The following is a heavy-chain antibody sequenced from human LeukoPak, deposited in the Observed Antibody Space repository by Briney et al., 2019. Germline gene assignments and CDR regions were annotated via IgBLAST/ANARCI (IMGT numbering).Heavy chain of an antibody. D-gene: IGHD3-10*01. V-gene: IGHV4-39*07. CDR1: GGSISSSGYY. J-gene: IGHJ3*02. CDR2: IYYSGST. CDR3: AMTEGTYYYGSGSYYTGNAFDI. Sequence: PSETLSLTCAVSGGSISSSGYYWGWIRQPPGKGLEWIGSIYYSGSTYYNPSLKSRVTISVDTSKNQFSLKLSSVTAADTAVYYCAMTEGTYYYGSGSYYTGNAFDIWGQGTMVTVSS.